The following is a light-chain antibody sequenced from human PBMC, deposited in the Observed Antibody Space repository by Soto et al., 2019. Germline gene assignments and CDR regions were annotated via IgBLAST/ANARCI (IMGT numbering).Light chain of an antibody. CDR2: DAS. V-gene: IGKV3D-20*01. CDR1: QSVSSSY. Sequence: ETVLTQSPGTLSLSPGERATLSCGASQSVSSSYLAWYQQKPGLAPRLLIYDASSRATGIPDRFSGSGSGTDFTLTISRLEPEDFAVYYCQQYGSSITFGQGTRLEIK. J-gene: IGKJ5*01. CDR3: QQYGSSIT.